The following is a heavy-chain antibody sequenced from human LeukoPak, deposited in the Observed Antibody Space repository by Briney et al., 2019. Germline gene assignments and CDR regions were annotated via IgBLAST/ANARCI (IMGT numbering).Heavy chain of an antibody. D-gene: IGHD3-3*01. J-gene: IGHJ6*02. CDR2: ISSSSSYI. CDR1: GFTFSSYS. CDR3: ARANDFWSGYYQTYYYGMDV. V-gene: IGHV3-21*01. Sequence: GGSLRLSCAASGFTFSSYSMTWVRQAPGKGLEWVSSISSSSSYIYYADSVKGRFTISRDNAKNSLYLQMNSLRAEDTAVYYCARANDFWSGYYQTYYYGMDVWGQGTTVTVSS.